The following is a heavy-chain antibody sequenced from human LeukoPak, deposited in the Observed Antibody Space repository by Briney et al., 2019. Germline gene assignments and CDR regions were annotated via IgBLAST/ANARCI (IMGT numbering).Heavy chain of an antibody. V-gene: IGHV3-7*01. J-gene: IGHJ6*02. CDR1: GFTFSSYW. Sequence: GGSLRLSCVASGFTFSSYWMSWVRQAPGKGLEWVADIKQDGNEKYYVGSVKGRFTISRDNAKSSLYLQMNSLRAEDTAVYYCARRGLRSQPEKPYYAVDVWGQGTTVTVSS. CDR3: ARRGLRSQPEKPYYAVDV. D-gene: IGHD3-3*01. CDR2: IKQDGNEK.